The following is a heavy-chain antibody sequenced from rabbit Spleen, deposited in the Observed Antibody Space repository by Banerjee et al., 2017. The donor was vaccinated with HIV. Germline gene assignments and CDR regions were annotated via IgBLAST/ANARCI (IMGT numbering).Heavy chain of an antibody. Sequence: QSLEESGGDLVKPGASLTLTCTASGFSFSGAYYMSWVRQAPGKGLEWIACIDDGVGGTTYYASWAKGRFTISKASSTTVTLQMTSLTAADTATYFCAREGGSGWGHFNLWGPGTLVTVS. CDR3: AREGGSGWGHFNL. V-gene: IGHV1S40*01. CDR1: GFSFSGAYY. D-gene: IGHD4-1*01. CDR2: IDDGVGGTT. J-gene: IGHJ4*01.